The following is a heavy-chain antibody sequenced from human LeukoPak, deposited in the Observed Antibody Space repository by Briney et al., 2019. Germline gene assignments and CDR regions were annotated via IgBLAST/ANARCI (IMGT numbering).Heavy chain of an antibody. CDR1: GYTFSGHN. V-gene: IGHV1-2*02. D-gene: IGHD6-6*01. CDR2: TNPNNGDT. J-gene: IGHJ4*02. CDR3: AMSIEYASSPTYDY. Sequence: ASVKVSCKASGYTFSGHNIHWVRQAPGQGLEWMGLTNPNNGDTNYAQKFQGRVTMTGDTSISTFYMELSRLRSDDTAVYYCAMSIEYASSPTYDYWGQGTLVTVSS.